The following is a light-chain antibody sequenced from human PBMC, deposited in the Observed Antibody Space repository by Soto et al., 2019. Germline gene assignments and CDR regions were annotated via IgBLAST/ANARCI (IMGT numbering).Light chain of an antibody. Sequence: QSVLTQPASVSGSPGQSITISCTGTSSDVGGYNYVPWYQQHPGKAPKLMIYEVSNRPSGVSNCFSGSKSGNTASLTISGLQAEDEADYYCSSYTSSSTLVYVFGTGTKVTVL. CDR3: SSYTSSSTLVYV. J-gene: IGLJ1*01. CDR1: SSDVGGYNY. CDR2: EVS. V-gene: IGLV2-14*01.